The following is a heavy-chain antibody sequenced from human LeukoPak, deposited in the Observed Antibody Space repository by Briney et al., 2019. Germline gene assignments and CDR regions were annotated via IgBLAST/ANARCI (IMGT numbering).Heavy chain of an antibody. J-gene: IGHJ4*02. Sequence: GSLSLSCAASGFAFSSYAMSWIRPAPGKGLEWVSTINAPGVETYYADSVKGRFIISRDNSKNTFYLEMDSLRADDTAVYYCASGKVNHLGALDYWGQGTLVTVSS. CDR2: INAPGVET. V-gene: IGHV3-23*01. CDR3: ASGKVNHLGALDY. D-gene: IGHD1-26*01. CDR1: GFAFSSYA.